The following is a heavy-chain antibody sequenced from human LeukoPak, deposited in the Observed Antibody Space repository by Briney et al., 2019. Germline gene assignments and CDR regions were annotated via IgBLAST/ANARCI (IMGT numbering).Heavy chain of an antibody. CDR3: VRQAGRAGGQ. Sequence: GGSLRLSCAASGFTFSSYAMSWVPQAPGKGLEWVSAISGSGGSTYYADSVKGRFTISRDNAKSFLYLQMNSLRVEDTAVYHCVRQAGRAGGQWGQGTLIAVSS. CDR2: ISGSGGST. V-gene: IGHV3-23*01. D-gene: IGHD3-10*01. CDR1: GFTFSSYA. J-gene: IGHJ4*02.